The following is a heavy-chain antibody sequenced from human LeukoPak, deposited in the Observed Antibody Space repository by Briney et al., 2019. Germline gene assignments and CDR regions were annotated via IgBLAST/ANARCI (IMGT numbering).Heavy chain of an antibody. CDR2: IYYSGST. CDR1: GGSVISSSDL. Sequence: HPSETLSLTCTVSGGSVISSSDLWVWIRQPPGKGLEWIGAIYYSGSTYYDPSLKSRINISIDTSKNQFFLRVTSVTAADTAVYYCARYYGSGSKTVRAIDYWGQGTLVIVSS. CDR3: ARYYGSGSKTVRAIDY. J-gene: IGHJ4*02. D-gene: IGHD3-10*01. V-gene: IGHV4-39*01.